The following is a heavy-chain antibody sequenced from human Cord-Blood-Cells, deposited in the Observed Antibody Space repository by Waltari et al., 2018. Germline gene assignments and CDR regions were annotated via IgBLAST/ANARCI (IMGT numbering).Heavy chain of an antibody. D-gene: IGHD5-12*01. CDR2: IIPIFGTA. J-gene: IGHJ4*02. V-gene: IGHV1-69*01. CDR1: GDTFSSYA. Sequence: QVQLVQSGAEVKKPGSSVKVSCKAFGDTFSSYAISWVRQAPGQGLEWMGGIIPIFGTANYAQKFQGRVTITADESTSTAYMELSSLRSEDTAVYYCARVRERWLQLNYFDYWGQGTLVTVSS. CDR3: ARVRERWLQLNYFDY.